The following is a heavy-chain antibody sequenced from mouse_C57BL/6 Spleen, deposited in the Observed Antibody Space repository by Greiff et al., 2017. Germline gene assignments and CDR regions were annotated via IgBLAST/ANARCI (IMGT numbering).Heavy chain of an antibody. Sequence: DVKLVESGGGLVKPGGSLKLSCAASGFTFSDYGMHWVRQAPEQGLEWVAYISSGSSTIYYADTVKGRFTISRDNAKNTLFLQMTSLRSEDTAMYYCARPFYYDGSSAFDYWGKGTTLTVSS. J-gene: IGHJ2*01. D-gene: IGHD1-1*01. V-gene: IGHV5-17*01. CDR2: ISSGSSTI. CDR1: GFTFSDYG. CDR3: ARPFYYDGSSAFDY.